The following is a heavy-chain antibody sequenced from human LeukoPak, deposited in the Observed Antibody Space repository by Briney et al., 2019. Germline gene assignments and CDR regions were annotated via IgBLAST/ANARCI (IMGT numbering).Heavy chain of an antibody. J-gene: IGHJ4*02. CDR2: ISGGGETT. D-gene: IGHD6-19*01. Sequence: GGSLRLSCAASGFTFASYAMSWVRQAPGKGLEWVSAISGGGETTDYADSVKGRFTISRDNSENTLYLQMNSLRADDTALYYCARSAYSSGWYRFAIDYWGQGTLVIVSS. CDR3: ARSAYSSGWYRFAIDY. V-gene: IGHV3-23*01. CDR1: GFTFASYA.